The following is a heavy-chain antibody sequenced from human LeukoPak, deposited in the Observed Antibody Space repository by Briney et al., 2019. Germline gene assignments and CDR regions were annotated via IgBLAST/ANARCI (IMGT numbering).Heavy chain of an antibody. J-gene: IGHJ4*02. CDR1: GFTFSDYF. D-gene: IGHD3-22*01. CDR2: ISSSSSYI. Sequence: GGSLRLSCAASGFTFSDYFMSWIRQAPGKGLEWVSSISSSSSYIYYADSVKGRFTISRDNAKNSLYLQMNSLRAEDTAVYYCARGAEITMIEDYWGQGTLVTVSS. CDR3: ARGAEITMIEDY. V-gene: IGHV3-11*06.